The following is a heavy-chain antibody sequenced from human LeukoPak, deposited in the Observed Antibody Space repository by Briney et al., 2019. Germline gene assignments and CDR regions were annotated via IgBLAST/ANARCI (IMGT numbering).Heavy chain of an antibody. Sequence: SETLSLTCTVSGGSISSYYWSWIRQPPGKGLEWIGYIYYSGSTNYNPSLKSRVTISVDTSKNQFSLKLSSVTAADTAVYYCARDHTAMGVDYWGQGILVTVSS. CDR1: GGSISSYY. D-gene: IGHD5-18*01. CDR2: IYYSGST. V-gene: IGHV4-59*01. J-gene: IGHJ4*02. CDR3: ARDHTAMGVDY.